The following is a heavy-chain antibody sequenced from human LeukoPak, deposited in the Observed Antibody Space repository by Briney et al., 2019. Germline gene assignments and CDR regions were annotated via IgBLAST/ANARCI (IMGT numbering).Heavy chain of an antibody. CDR1: GGTFSSYA. CDR3: ARVDTAMYSAYYYYGTDV. Sequence: ASVKVSCKASGGTFSSYAISWVRQAPGQGLEWMGRIIPILGIANYAQKFQGRVTITADKSTSTAYMELSSLRSEDTAVYYCARVDTAMYSAYYYYGTDVWGQGTTVTVSS. J-gene: IGHJ6*02. D-gene: IGHD5-18*01. V-gene: IGHV1-69*04. CDR2: IIPILGIA.